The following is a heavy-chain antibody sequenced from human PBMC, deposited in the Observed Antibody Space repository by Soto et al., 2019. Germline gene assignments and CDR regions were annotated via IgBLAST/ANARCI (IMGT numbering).Heavy chain of an antibody. V-gene: IGHV1-69*08. Sequence: QVQLVQPGAEVKKPGSSVKVSCKVSGGSFSSNSISWVRQAPGQGLEWMGRIIPIIDTANYAQKFEGRVTITADKSTSTAYMELSSLRPEDTAVYYCARAMGISYGFSFWGQGTLVTVSS. CDR2: IIPIIDTA. J-gene: IGHJ4*02. D-gene: IGHD5-18*01. CDR1: GGSFSSNS. CDR3: ARAMGISYGFSF.